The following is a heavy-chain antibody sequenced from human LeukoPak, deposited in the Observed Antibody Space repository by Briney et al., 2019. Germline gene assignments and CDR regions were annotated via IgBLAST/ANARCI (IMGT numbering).Heavy chain of an antibody. D-gene: IGHD2-8*01. CDR1: GFTFDDYA. V-gene: IGHV3-9*03. CDR2: ITWNGGTI. J-gene: IGHJ3*02. CDR3: AKDIADCTNGVCYAFDI. Sequence: GRSLRLSCAASGFTFDDYAMHRVRQAPGKGLEWVSGITWNGGTIVYADSVKGRFTISRDNAKNSLYLQMNSLRAEDVALYYCAKDIADCTNGVCYAFDIWGQGTTVTVSS.